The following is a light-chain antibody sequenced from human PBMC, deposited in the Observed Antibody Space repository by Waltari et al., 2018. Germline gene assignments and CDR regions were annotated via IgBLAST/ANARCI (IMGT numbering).Light chain of an antibody. CDR1: QSIDSTY. J-gene: IGKJ1*01. CDR2: GAS. Sequence: EIVLTQSQGTLSLSPGERATLSCRASQSIDSTYLAWYQQKPGQPPRLLIYGASNRATGISDRFSGSVSGTDFTLTISRLDPEDFAVYYCQYYDSSPLWTFGQGTKVEIK. CDR3: QYYDSSPLWT. V-gene: IGKV3-20*01.